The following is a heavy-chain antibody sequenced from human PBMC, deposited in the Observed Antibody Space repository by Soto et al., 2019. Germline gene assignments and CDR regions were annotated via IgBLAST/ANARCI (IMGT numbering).Heavy chain of an antibody. CDR1: GGTFSSYA. Sequence: QVQLVQSGAEVKKPGSSVKVSCKASGGTFSSYAISWVRQAPGQGLEWMGGIIPIFGTANYAQKFQGRVTITADKSTSTAYMEMSSLRSEDTAVYYCAGASIAARPDRVRAWFDPWGQGTLVTVSS. CDR3: AGASIAARPDRVRAWFDP. J-gene: IGHJ5*02. CDR2: IIPIFGTA. D-gene: IGHD6-6*01. V-gene: IGHV1-69*06.